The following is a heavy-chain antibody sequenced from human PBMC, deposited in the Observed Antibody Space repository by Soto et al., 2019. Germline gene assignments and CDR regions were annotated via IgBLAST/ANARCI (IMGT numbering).Heavy chain of an antibody. CDR2: INVYNGNT. V-gene: IGHV1-18*01. J-gene: IGHJ5*02. CDR1: GYPFTSYV. CDR3: ARGVGSGSYYNQYNWFDP. D-gene: IGHD3-10*01. Sequence: GASLKLSCKASGYPFTSYVSSWVRQAPGQGLEWMGWINVYNGNTKYAQKVQGRVTMTTDTSTSTAYMELRSLRSDDTAVYYCARGVGSGSYYNQYNWFDPWGQGTLVTVSS.